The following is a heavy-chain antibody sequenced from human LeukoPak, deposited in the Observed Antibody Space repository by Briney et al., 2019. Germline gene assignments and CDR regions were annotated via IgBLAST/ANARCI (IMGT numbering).Heavy chain of an antibody. CDR2: ISGGGYTT. D-gene: IGHD5-24*01. J-gene: IGHJ4*02. CDR3: AKDHFPRRVGYNGGESDY. V-gene: IGHV3-23*01. Sequence: GGSLRLSRAASEFTFSSYAMSWVRQAPGKGLEWVSLISGGGYTTDYADSVKGRFTISRDNSKNTLYLQMNSLRVEDTAVYYCAKDHFPRRVGYNGGESDYWGQGTLVTISS. CDR1: EFTFSSYA.